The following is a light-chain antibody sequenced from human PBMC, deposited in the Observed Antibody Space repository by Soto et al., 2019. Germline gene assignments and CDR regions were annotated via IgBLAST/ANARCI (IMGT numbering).Light chain of an antibody. V-gene: IGLV2-11*01. CDR2: DFI. CDR3: CTYAGSYTLDNWV. Sequence: QSVLTQPRSVSASPGQSVTISCTGTSSDVGDSYYVSWYQQHPDKAPKLMIYDFIKRPSGVPDRFSGSKSGNPASRTISGLEIEDEADYYCCTYAGSYTLDNWVFGGGTEVTV. CDR1: SSDVGDSYY. J-gene: IGLJ3*02.